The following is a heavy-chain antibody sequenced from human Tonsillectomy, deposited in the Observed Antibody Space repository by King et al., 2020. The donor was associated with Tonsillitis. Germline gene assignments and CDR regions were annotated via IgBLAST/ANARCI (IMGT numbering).Heavy chain of an antibody. Sequence: LQLQESGPRLVKPSETLSLTCTVSGGSISSTNYCWGWIRQPPGKGLEWTGSICYSRSTYYNPSLKSRVSISEDTSKNQFSLKLSSVTAADTAVYYCARALGAGIWFDPWGQGTLVTVSS. CDR2: ICYSRST. V-gene: IGHV4-39*07. D-gene: IGHD3-10*01. CDR1: GGSISSTNYC. CDR3: ARALGAGIWFDP. J-gene: IGHJ5*02.